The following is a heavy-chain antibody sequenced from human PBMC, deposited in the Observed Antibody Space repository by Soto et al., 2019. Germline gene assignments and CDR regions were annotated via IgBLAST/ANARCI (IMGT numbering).Heavy chain of an antibody. V-gene: IGHV4-34*01. CDR2: INHSGST. CDR1: GGSFSGYY. J-gene: IGHJ4*02. Sequence: ETLSLTCAVYGGSFSGYYWSWIRQPPGKGLEWIGEINHSGSTNYNPSLKSRVTISVDTSKNQFSLKLSSVTAADTAVYYCARGFRGFYFDYWGQGTLVTVSS. D-gene: IGHD1-26*01. CDR3: ARGFRGFYFDY.